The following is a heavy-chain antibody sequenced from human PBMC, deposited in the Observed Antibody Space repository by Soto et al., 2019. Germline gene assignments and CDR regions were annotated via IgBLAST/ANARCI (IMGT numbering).Heavy chain of an antibody. J-gene: IGHJ4*02. CDR3: ARESRNWGQPIDH. CDR1: GFTFIDYS. D-gene: IGHD3-16*01. V-gene: IGHV3-48*02. Sequence: DVQLVESGGGLVRPGGFLRLSCAASGFTFIDYSMHWVRQAPGKGLESVSFISTTGETIYYAASVEGRFTISRDNARNSVYLQMNSLRDEDTAVYYCARESRNWGQPIDHWGQGTLVTVSS. CDR2: ISTTGETI.